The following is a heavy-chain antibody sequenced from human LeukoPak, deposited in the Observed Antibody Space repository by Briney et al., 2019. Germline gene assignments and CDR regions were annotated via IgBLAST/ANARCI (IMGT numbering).Heavy chain of an antibody. CDR3: ARSPDYYDSSGYDAFDI. CDR1: GGSISSSNW. CDR2: IYHSGST. J-gene: IGHJ3*02. Sequence: SETLSLTCAVSGGSISSSNWWSWVRQPPGKGLEWIGEIYHSGSTNYNPSLKSRVTISVDKSKNQFSLKLSSVTAADTAVYYCARSPDYYDSSGYDAFDIWGQGTMVTVSS. D-gene: IGHD3-22*01. V-gene: IGHV4-4*02.